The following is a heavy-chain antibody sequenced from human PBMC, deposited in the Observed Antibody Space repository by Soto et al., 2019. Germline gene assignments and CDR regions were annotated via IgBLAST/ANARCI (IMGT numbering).Heavy chain of an antibody. D-gene: IGHD1-26*01. CDR1: GGSIYTGGFY. CDR3: ATSLVTSRARVDY. Sequence: PSETLSLTCTVSGGSIYTGGFYWSWIRQPPGKGLEWLGYIYYTGSTQYTPSLKSRLSISTDTSDNQFSLRLNSVTAADTAVYYCATSLVTSRARVDYWGQGTPVTVSS. J-gene: IGHJ4*02. CDR2: IYYTGST. V-gene: IGHV4-31*03.